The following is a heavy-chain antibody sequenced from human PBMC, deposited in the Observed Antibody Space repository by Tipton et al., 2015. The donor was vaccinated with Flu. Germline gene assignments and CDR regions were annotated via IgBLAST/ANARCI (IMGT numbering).Heavy chain of an antibody. J-gene: IGHJ4*02. V-gene: IGHV6-1*01. CDR3: ARSTYYYGSGSSDY. CDR1: GDSVSSNFSA. Sequence: GLVKPSQTLSLTCAIFGDSVSSNFSAWNWIRQSPSRGLECLGGTYYRSKWYNDYAPSVRGRITVSPDTAKNQFSLHLSSVTPEDTAVYYCARSTYYYGSGSSDYWGQGTLVTVSS. CDR2: TYYRSKWYN. D-gene: IGHD3-10*01.